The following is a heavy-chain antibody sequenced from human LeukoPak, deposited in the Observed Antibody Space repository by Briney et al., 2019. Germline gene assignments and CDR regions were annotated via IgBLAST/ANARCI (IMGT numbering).Heavy chain of an antibody. Sequence: GGSLRLSCAGSGFTFSTFSFNWVRQAPGKGLEWVSSISSGSAHIYYADSVKGRFTISRDNAKNSLFLQMNSLRAEDTAIYYCAFVPRAYYYYMDVWGKGTTVTVSS. CDR2: ISSGSAHI. J-gene: IGHJ6*03. CDR1: GFTFSTFS. CDR3: AFVPRAYYYYMDV. D-gene: IGHD6-6*01. V-gene: IGHV3-21*01.